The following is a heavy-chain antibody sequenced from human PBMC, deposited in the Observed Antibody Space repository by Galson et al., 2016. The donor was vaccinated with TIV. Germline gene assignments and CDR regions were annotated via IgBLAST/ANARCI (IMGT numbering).Heavy chain of an antibody. D-gene: IGHD5-18*01. CDR2: INPYSADT. J-gene: IGHJ6*02. CDR3: ARGFNYGSDFYYGMDV. V-gene: IGHV1-2*02. Sequence: SVKVSCKASGYPFSAYYIHWVRQAPGQGLEWMGWINPYSADTNYAQSFQGRVSMTSDTSINTAYMELSRLRPDDTAIFFCARGFNYGSDFYYGMDVWGQGTTVTVPS. CDR1: GYPFSAYY.